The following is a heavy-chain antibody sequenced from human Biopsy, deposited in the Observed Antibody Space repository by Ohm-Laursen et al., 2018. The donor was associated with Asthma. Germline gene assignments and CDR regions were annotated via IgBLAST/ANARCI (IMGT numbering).Heavy chain of an antibody. Sequence: SSVKVSCKTSGYTFNSAAITWVRQAPGQGLEWMGWISVYNGNTKVAQKLQDRVTMITDTSTSTAYMELRGLRSDDTAVCFCARAVDYSHYYGIDVWGQGTTVTVS. V-gene: IGHV1-18*01. CDR2: ISVYNGNT. D-gene: IGHD3-10*01. J-gene: IGHJ6*02. CDR3: ARAVDYSHYYGIDV. CDR1: GYTFNSAA.